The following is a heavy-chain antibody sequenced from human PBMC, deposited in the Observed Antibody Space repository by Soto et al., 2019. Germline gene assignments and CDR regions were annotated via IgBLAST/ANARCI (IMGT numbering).Heavy chain of an antibody. J-gene: IGHJ4*02. D-gene: IGHD4-17*01. V-gene: IGHV4-59*01. CDR2: IYNSGAT. Sequence: QVQLRESGPGLVKPSETLSLGCSVSGDSMIGYYWTWIRQPPGSGLEWLGYIYNSGATAYNSSLKSRISVSIDTSNNQFYLNLRSVTAADTAVYYCVRNKVTTMRFFDYWGPGKMVTVSS. CDR1: GDSMIGYY. CDR3: VRNKVTTMRFFDY.